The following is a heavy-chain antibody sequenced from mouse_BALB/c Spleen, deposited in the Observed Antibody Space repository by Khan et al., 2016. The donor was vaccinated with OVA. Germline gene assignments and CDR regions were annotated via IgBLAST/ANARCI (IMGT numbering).Heavy chain of an antibody. CDR3: AKDRGYYAVDY. CDR1: GFSLTSYG. Sequence: QMQLKESGPGLVAPSQSLSITCTVSGFSLTSYGVSWVRHPPGKGLEWLGVIWGAGNTIFPSALRSRLRISKDNSKSQVFLKMNSLQTDDTATYYCAKDRGYYAVDYWGQGTSVTVSS. CDR2: IWGAGNT. V-gene: IGHV2-3*01. J-gene: IGHJ4*01.